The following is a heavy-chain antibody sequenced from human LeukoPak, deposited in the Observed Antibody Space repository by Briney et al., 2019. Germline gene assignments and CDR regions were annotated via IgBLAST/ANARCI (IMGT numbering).Heavy chain of an antibody. Sequence: GRSLRLSCAASGFTFDDYAMHWVRQAPGKGLEWVSGISWNSGSIGYADSVKGRFTISRDNAKNSLYLQMNSLRAEDTALYYCAKDISGSGWSARFDYWGQGTLVTVSS. J-gene: IGHJ4*02. V-gene: IGHV3-9*01. CDR3: AKDISGSGWSARFDY. CDR1: GFTFDDYA. CDR2: ISWNSGSI. D-gene: IGHD6-19*01.